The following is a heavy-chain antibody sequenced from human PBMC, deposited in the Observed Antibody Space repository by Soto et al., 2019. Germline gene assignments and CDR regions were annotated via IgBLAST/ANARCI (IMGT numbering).Heavy chain of an antibody. V-gene: IGHV3-74*03. CDR2: ISNDGSST. Sequence: PGVSLRLSCAASGFTFSSYWMHWVRQAPGQGLVWVSRISNDGSSTMYEDSVKGRFTISRDNSKNTLYLQMNSLRAEDTALYYCAKDLTTVTTGWFDPWGQGTLVTVSS. CDR3: AKDLTTVTTGWFDP. J-gene: IGHJ5*02. D-gene: IGHD4-17*01. CDR1: GFTFSSYW.